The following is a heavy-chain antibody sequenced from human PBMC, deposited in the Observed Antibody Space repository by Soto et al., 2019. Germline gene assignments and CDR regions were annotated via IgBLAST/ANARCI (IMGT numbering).Heavy chain of an antibody. J-gene: IGHJ6*02. D-gene: IGHD1-26*01. CDR1: GGPFRSYG. CDR2: IVPMYGTP. Sequence: QVQLEQSGAEVKKAGSAVRVSCQASGGPFRSYGISWVRPAPGQGLEWMGGIVPMYGTPNYAQRFLGRVTITADQTTSTAYMELSSLRSEDTAVYSCARAVGVGALYYGMDVLGQGTTVTVSS. CDR3: ARAVGVGALYYGMDV. V-gene: IGHV1-69*01.